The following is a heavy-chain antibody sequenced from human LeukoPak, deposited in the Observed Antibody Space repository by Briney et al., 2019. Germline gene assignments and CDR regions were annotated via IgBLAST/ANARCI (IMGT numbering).Heavy chain of an antibody. CDR3: TRGWFGQLLDG. CDR2: IYSGGST. Sequence: GGSLRLSCAASGFTVSSNYMSWVRQAPGKGLEWVSVIYSGGSTYYADSVKGRFTISRDNSKNTLYLQMNSLRAEDTAVYYYTRGWFGQLLDGWGQGTLVTVSS. V-gene: IGHV3-66*01. CDR1: GFTVSSNY. J-gene: IGHJ4*02. D-gene: IGHD3-10*01.